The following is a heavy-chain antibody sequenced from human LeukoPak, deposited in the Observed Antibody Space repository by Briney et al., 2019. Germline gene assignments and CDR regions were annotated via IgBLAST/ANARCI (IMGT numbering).Heavy chain of an antibody. Sequence: GGSLRLSCAASGFTFSSYAMHWVHQAPGKGLEWVAVISYDGSNKYYADSVKGRFTISRDNSKNTLYLQMNSLRAEDTAVYYCARDRAYGDYRDAFDIWGQGTMVTVSS. V-gene: IGHV3-30*04. CDR3: ARDRAYGDYRDAFDI. CDR2: ISYDGSNK. CDR1: GFTFSSYA. J-gene: IGHJ3*02. D-gene: IGHD4-17*01.